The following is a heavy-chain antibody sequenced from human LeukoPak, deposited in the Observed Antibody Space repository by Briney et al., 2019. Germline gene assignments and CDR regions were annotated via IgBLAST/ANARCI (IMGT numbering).Heavy chain of an antibody. Sequence: ASVKVSCKASGYTFTSYGISWVGRAPGQGLRGLGWFSAYNGNTNYAQKLQGRVTMTTDTSTSTAYMELRSLRSDDTAVYYCAREQAAAGINYYYYYMDVWGKGTTVTVSS. CDR3: AREQAAAGINYYYYYMDV. CDR2: FSAYNGNT. V-gene: IGHV1-18*01. J-gene: IGHJ6*03. D-gene: IGHD6-13*01. CDR1: GYTFTSYG.